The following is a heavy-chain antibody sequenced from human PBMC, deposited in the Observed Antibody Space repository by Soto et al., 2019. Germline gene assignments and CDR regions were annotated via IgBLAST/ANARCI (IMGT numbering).Heavy chain of an antibody. Sequence: TSETLSLTCAVSGGSISSSNWWSWVRQPPGKGLEWIGEIYHSGSTNYNPYLKSRVTISVDKSKNQFSLKLSSVTAADTAVYYCARVSGSYYYGMDVWGQGITVTVSS. CDR2: IYHSGST. D-gene: IGHD1-26*01. CDR3: ARVSGSYYYGMDV. J-gene: IGHJ6*02. V-gene: IGHV4-4*02. CDR1: GGSISSSNW.